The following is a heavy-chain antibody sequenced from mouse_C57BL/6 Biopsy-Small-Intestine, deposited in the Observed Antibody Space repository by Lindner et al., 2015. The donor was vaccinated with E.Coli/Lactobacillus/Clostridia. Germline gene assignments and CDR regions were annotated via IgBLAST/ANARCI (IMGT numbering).Heavy chain of an antibody. J-gene: IGHJ1*03. Sequence: VQLQESGPELVKPGASVKISCKASGYSFTGYYMHWVKQSHGNILDWIGYIYPYNGISSYNREFKGKATLTVDKSSSTAHMEFRSLTSEDSAVYFCARSGGTGGFFDVWGTGTTVTVSS. V-gene: IGHV1-31*01. CDR2: IYPYNGIS. CDR1: GYSFTGYY. D-gene: IGHD3-2*02. CDR3: ARSGGTGGFFDV.